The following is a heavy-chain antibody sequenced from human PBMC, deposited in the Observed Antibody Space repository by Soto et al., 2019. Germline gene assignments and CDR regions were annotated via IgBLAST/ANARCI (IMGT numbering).Heavy chain of an antibody. V-gene: IGHV3-30*18. CDR3: AKDLGLVVVAATPFYYYYGMDV. Sequence: QVQLMESGGGVVQPGRSLRLSCAASGFTFSSYGMHWVRQAPGKGLEWVAVISYDGSNKYYADSVKGRFTISRDNSKNTLYLQMNSLRAEDTAVYYCAKDLGLVVVAATPFYYYYGMDVWGQGTTVTVSS. CDR2: ISYDGSNK. J-gene: IGHJ6*02. D-gene: IGHD2-15*01. CDR1: GFTFSSYG.